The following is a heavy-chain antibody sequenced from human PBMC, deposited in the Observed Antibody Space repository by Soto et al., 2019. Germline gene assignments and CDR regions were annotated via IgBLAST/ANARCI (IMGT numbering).Heavy chain of an antibody. CDR1: GGSISSGNYY. D-gene: IGHD1-7*01. CDR3: ATMGTPATGLYYFDY. Sequence: PSETLSLTCNVSGGSISSGNYYWSWIRQPPGKGLEWIGFISYSGSTYYNASLKSRFTISVDTSKNQFSLNLSFVTAADTAVYYCATMGTPATGLYYFDYWGQGTLVTVSS. CDR2: ISYSGST. V-gene: IGHV4-30-4*01. J-gene: IGHJ4*02.